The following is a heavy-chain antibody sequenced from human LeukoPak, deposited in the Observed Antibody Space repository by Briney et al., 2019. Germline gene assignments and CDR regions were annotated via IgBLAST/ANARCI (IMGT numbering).Heavy chain of an antibody. CDR2: IYYSGST. D-gene: IGHD6-25*01. CDR3: ALITAAVDY. V-gene: IGHV4-38-2*01. J-gene: IGHJ4*02. Sequence: SETLSLTCAVSGYSISSDYYWGWIRQPPGKGLEWIGSIYYSGSTYYNPSLKSRVTISVDTSKNQFSLKLSSVTAADTAVYYCALITAAVDYWGQGTLVTVSS. CDR1: GYSISSDYY.